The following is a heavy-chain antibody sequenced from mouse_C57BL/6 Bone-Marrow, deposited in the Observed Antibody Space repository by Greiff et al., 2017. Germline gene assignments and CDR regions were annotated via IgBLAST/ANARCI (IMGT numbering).Heavy chain of an antibody. CDR2: IYPGSGST. CDR3: ARPYYSNCVCCDV. D-gene: IGHD2-5*01. CDR1: GYTFTSYW. V-gene: IGHV1-55*01. Sequence: VQLQQPGAELVKPGASVTMSCKASGYTFTSYWINWVKQRPGQGLEWIGEIYPGSGSTNYQEKFKSKATLTVDTSSSTAYMLLSSLTSEYSAVYDCARPYYSNCVCCDVWDTETTVTVSS. J-gene: IGHJ1*03.